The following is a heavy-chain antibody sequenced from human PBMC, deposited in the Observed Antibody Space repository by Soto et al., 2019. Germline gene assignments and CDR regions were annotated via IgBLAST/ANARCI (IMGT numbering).Heavy chain of an antibody. CDR1: GYTFTSYG. CDR2: ISAYNGNT. D-gene: IGHD6-19*01. V-gene: IGHV1-18*01. J-gene: IGHJ3*02. Sequence: ASVKVSCKASGYTFTSYGISWVRQAPGQGLEWMGWISAYNGNTNYAQELQGRVTMTTDTSTSTAYMELRSLRSDDTAVYYCARDPKIAVAGRSDAFDIWGQGTMVTVSS. CDR3: ARDPKIAVAGRSDAFDI.